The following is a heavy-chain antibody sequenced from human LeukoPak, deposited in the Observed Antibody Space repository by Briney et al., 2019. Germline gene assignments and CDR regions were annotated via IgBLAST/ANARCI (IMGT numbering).Heavy chain of an antibody. J-gene: IGHJ5*02. CDR3: AREGTSGTHLNWFDP. Sequence: SETLSLTCTVSGGSISSYYWSWIRQPPGKGLEWIGHIYGSGSTNYNPSLKSRVTLSVDTSKDQFSLKLSSVTAADTAVYYCAREGTSGTHLNWFDPWGQGTLVTVSS. CDR1: GGSISSYY. CDR2: IYGSGST. D-gene: IGHD1-1*01. V-gene: IGHV4-59*01.